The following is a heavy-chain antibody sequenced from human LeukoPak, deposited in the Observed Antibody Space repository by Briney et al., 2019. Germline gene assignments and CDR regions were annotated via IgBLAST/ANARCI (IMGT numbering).Heavy chain of an antibody. Sequence: PSETLSLTCAVYGGSFSGYYWSWIRQPPGKGLEWVANIKQDGSEKYYVDPVKGRFTISRDNARNSLYLQMNSLRAEDTAVYYCARDDYDRGAFDIWGQGTMVTVSS. J-gene: IGHJ3*02. D-gene: IGHD3-10*02. CDR2: IKQDGSEK. CDR3: ARDDYDRGAFDI. V-gene: IGHV3-7*01. CDR1: GGSFSGYY.